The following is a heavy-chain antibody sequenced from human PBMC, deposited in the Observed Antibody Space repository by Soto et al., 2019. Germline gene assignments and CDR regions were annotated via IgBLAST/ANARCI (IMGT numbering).Heavy chain of an antibody. CDR1: GVSINSHTYY. D-gene: IGHD2-15*01. Sequence: LSLTCTVSGVSINSHTYYWTWIRQHPGKGLEWIGYIYFSGDTYYNPSLKSRVTMSLDTPKNQFSLKLSSVTAADTAVYYCARYCSGGSCYMSYFDYWGQGTLVTVSS. CDR2: IYFSGDT. J-gene: IGHJ4*02. V-gene: IGHV4-31*03. CDR3: ARYCSGGSCYMSYFDY.